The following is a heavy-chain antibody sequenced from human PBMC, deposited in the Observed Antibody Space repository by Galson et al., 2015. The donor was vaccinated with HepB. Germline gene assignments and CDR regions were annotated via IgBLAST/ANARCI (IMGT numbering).Heavy chain of an antibody. D-gene: IGHD5-18*01. CDR1: GGSFSGYY. Sequence: SETLSLTCAVYGGSFSGYYWSWIRQPPGKGLEWIGEINHSGSTNYNPSLKSRVTISVDTSKNQFSLKLSSVTAADTAVYYCARGQLWYFRGVNWFDPWGQGTLVTVSS. CDR3: ARGQLWYFRGVNWFDP. CDR2: INHSGST. J-gene: IGHJ5*02. V-gene: IGHV4-34*01.